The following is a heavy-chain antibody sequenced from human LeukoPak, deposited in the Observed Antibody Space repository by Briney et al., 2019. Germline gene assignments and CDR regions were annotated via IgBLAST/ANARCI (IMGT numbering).Heavy chain of an antibody. D-gene: IGHD6-13*01. CDR1: AFTFSTYW. V-gene: IGHV3-74*01. CDR2: INSDGTNT. Sequence: SLRLSCPASAFTFSTYWMQCVRQAPGNGMVWVSPINSDGTNTIYTDSGKGRLTISRDNAKNSLYLQMNSLRAEDTAVYYCARDPSAAGRSEGGYWSQGNLVTVSA. J-gene: IGHJ4*02. CDR3: ARDPSAAGRSEGGY.